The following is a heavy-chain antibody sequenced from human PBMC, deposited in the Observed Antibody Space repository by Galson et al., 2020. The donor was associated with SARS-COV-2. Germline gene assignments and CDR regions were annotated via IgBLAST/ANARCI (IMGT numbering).Heavy chain of an antibody. CDR3: AGSQGTWDLYGMDV. CDR2: IYYSGST. D-gene: IGHD1-26*01. Sequence: SGTLTLTCTASGGTISSYYWSWIRQPPGKGLEWIGYIYYSGSTNYNPSLKSRVTITVDTSKNQFSLKLSSVPAADTAVYYCAGSQGTWDLYGMDVWGQGTTVTVFS. CDR1: GGTISSYY. V-gene: IGHV4-59*01. J-gene: IGHJ6*02.